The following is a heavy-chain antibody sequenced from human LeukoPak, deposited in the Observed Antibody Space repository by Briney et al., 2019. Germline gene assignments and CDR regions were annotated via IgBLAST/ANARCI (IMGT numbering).Heavy chain of an antibody. J-gene: IGHJ4*02. CDR1: GDSVSSNSAA. CDR2: TYYRSKWYN. V-gene: IGHV6-1*01. D-gene: IGHD3-9*01. Sequence: SQTLSLTCAISGDSVSSNSAAWNWIRQSPSRGLEWLGRTYYRSKWYNDYAVSVKSRITINPDTSKNQFSLKLSSVTAADTAVYYCARGARYFDWFKNRYYFDYWGQGTLVTVSS. CDR3: ARGARYFDWFKNRYYFDY.